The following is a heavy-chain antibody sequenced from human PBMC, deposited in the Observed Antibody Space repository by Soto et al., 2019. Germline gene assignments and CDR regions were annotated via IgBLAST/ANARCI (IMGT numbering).Heavy chain of an antibody. CDR1: GGSFSSYY. D-gene: IGHD3-3*01. CDR3: ARSSEAYYDFWSAYSGFDP. CDR2: IYTSGNS. J-gene: IGHJ5*02. V-gene: IGHV4-4*07. Sequence: NPSETLSLTCTVSGGSFSSYYWSWIRQPAGKGLEWIGRIYTSGNSNYNPSLRSRITMSVDTAKNQLSLKLSSVTAADTAVYYCARSSEAYYDFWSAYSGFDPWGQGTLVTVSS.